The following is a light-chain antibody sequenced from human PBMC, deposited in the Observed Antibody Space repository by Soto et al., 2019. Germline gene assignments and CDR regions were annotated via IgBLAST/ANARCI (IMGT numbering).Light chain of an antibody. CDR2: EAT. Sequence: QSVLTQPPSVSGSPGQSITVSCTGTTSDIGASNFVSWYQHLPGRAPKVIIFEATNRPSGVSDRFSRSKAGITASLTISGLQADEEAEYFCISYKTADTFVLGTGTKV. J-gene: IGLJ1*01. CDR3: ISYKTADTFV. CDR1: TSDIGASNF. V-gene: IGLV2-14*01.